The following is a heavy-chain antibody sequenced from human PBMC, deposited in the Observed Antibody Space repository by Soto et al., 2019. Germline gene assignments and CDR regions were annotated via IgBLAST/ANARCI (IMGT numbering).Heavy chain of an antibody. Sequence: GGSLRLSCAASGFTFSGYGMTWVRQAPGKGLEWVSVISVSGDTTYYVDSVKGRFTISRDNSKNTVFLQMNSLRADDTAVYYCAKDQASGQGSFDSWGQGTLVTVSS. V-gene: IGHV3-23*01. CDR1: GFTFSGYG. CDR3: AKDQASGQGSFDS. CDR2: ISVSGDTT. J-gene: IGHJ4*02.